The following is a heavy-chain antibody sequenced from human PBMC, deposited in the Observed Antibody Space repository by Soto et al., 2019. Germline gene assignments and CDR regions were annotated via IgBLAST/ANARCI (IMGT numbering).Heavy chain of an antibody. J-gene: IGHJ6*02. V-gene: IGHV1-18*01. CDR1: GYTFTSYG. CDR3: ARDWPYAAIFGVATSGYYYYYGMDV. Sequence: ASVKVSCKASGYTFTSYGISWVRQAPGQGLEWMGWISAYNGNTNYAQKLQGRVTMTTDTSTSTAYMELRSLRSDDTAVYYCARDWPYAAIFGVATSGYYYYYGMDVWGQGTTVTVSS. CDR2: ISAYNGNT. D-gene: IGHD3-3*01.